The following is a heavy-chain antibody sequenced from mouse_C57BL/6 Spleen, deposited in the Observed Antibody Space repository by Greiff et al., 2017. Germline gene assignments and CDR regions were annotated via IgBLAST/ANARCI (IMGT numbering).Heavy chain of an antibody. CDR3: ARMEGSSDYYAMDY. CDR2: INPNNGGT. J-gene: IGHJ4*01. CDR1: GYTFTDYN. Sequence: EVQLQESGPELVKPGASVKIPCKASGYTFTDYNMDWVKQSHGKSLEWIGDINPNNGGTIYNQKFKGKATLTVDKSSSTADMELRSLTSEDTAGEYGARMEGSSDYYAMDYWGQGTSVTVSS. D-gene: IGHD1-1*01. V-gene: IGHV1-18*01.